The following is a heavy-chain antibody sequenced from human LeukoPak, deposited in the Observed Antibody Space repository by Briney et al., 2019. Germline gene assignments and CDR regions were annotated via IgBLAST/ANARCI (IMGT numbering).Heavy chain of an antibody. D-gene: IGHD6-19*01. CDR2: ISYDGSNK. CDR1: GFTFSSYG. J-gene: IGHJ4*02. CDR3: AKRGYNNGWTILDY. Sequence: GGSLRLSCAASGFTFSSYGMHWVRQAPGKGLEWVAVISYDGSNKYYADSVKGRFTISRDNSKNTLYLQMNSLRAEDTAVYYCAKRGYNNGWTILDYWGQGTLVTVSS. V-gene: IGHV3-30*18.